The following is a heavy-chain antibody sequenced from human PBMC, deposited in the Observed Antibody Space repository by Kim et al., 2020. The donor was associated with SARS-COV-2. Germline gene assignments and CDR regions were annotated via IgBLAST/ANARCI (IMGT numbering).Heavy chain of an antibody. J-gene: IGHJ4*02. CDR3: TRDPGDSSGYHPY. V-gene: IGHV3-49*04. CDR2: IRSKAYGGTT. Sequence: GGSLRLSCTASGFTFGDYAMSWVRQAPGKGLEWVGFIRSKAYGGTTEYAASVKGRFTISRDDSKSIAYLQMNSLKTEDTAVYYCTRDPGDSSGYHPYWGQGTLVTVSS. D-gene: IGHD3-22*01. CDR1: GFTFGDYA.